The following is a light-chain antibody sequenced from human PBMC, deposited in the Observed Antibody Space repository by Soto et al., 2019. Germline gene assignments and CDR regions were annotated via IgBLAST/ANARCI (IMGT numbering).Light chain of an antibody. V-gene: IGKV1-9*01. J-gene: IGKJ4*01. Sequence: DIQLTQSPSFLSASVGDRVTISCRASQGISDYLAWYQQKPGKAPKLLIYGASTLQSGVPSRFSGSASGTEFTLTISSLQPEDFATHFCQQFNAYPLTFGGGTKLEIK. CDR1: QGISDY. CDR2: GAS. CDR3: QQFNAYPLT.